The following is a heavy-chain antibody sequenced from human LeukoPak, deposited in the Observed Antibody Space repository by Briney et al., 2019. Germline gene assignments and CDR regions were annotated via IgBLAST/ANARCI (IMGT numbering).Heavy chain of an antibody. CDR1: GGSISSYY. CDR3: ARLVAVVVPAAIHFDY. D-gene: IGHD2-2*01. Sequence: PSETLSLTCTVSGGSISSYYWSWIRQPPGKGLEWIGYIYYSGSTYYNPSLKSRVTISVDTSKNQFSLKLSSVTAADTAVYYCARLVAVVVPAAIHFDYWGQGTLVTVSS. V-gene: IGHV4-59*08. CDR2: IYYSGST. J-gene: IGHJ4*02.